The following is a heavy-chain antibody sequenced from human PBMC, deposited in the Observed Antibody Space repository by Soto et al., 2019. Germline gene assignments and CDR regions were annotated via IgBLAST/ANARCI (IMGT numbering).Heavy chain of an antibody. CDR3: ARAREYSAYTTDY. Sequence: GGSLRLSCAASGFTFSSYSMNWVRQAPGKGLEWVSSISSSSSYIYYADSVKGRFTISRDNAKNSLYLQMNSLRAEDTAVYYCARAREYSAYTTDYWGQGTLVTVSS. V-gene: IGHV3-21*01. D-gene: IGHD5-12*01. CDR2: ISSSSSYI. CDR1: GFTFSSYS. J-gene: IGHJ4*02.